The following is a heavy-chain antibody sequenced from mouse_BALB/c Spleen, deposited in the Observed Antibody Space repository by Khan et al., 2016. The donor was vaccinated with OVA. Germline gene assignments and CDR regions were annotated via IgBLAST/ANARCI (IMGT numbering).Heavy chain of an antibody. V-gene: IGHV1-7*01. J-gene: IGHJ2*01. Sequence: QVQLKQSGAELAKPGASVKMSCKASGYTFSTYWIHWVKQRPGQGLEWIGYINPSSGYTYYNQRFNDKATLTADKSSSTAYMQLSSLTSEDSAVYYCARDRIDYWGQGTTITVSS. CDR2: INPSSGYT. CDR1: GYTFSTYW. CDR3: ARDRIDY.